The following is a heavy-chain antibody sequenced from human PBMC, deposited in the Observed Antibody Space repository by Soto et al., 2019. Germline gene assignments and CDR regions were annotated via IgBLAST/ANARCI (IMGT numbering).Heavy chain of an antibody. J-gene: IGHJ6*02. CDR3: ARGVSRNYYDSSGDYFSRDRNYYVMDV. D-gene: IGHD3-22*01. V-gene: IGHV1-69*13. Sequence: SVKVSCKASGGTFSSYAISWVRQAPGQGLEWMGGIIPIFGTANYAQKFQGRVTITADESTSTAYMELSSLRSEDTAVYYCARGVSRNYYDSSGDYFSRDRNYYVMDVWGQGTTVTVSS. CDR2: IIPIFGTA. CDR1: GGTFSSYA.